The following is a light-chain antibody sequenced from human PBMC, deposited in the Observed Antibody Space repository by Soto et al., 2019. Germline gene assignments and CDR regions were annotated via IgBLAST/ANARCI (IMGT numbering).Light chain of an antibody. CDR2: EVS. J-gene: IGLJ3*02. Sequence: QSALTQPASVSGSPGQSITISCTGTSSDVGGYNYVSWYQQHPGKAPKLMIYEVSNRPSGVSNRFSGSKSGNTASLTISGLQPEDESDYYCSSYSRGGTLLFGGGTKLTVL. CDR3: SSYSRGGTLL. V-gene: IGLV2-14*01. CDR1: SSDVGGYNY.